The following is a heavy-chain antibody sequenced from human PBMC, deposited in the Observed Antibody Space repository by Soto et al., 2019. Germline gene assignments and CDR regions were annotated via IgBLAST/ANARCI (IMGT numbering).Heavy chain of an antibody. J-gene: IGHJ3*02. CDR3: ARDRSGSHERDDSLDI. V-gene: IGHV3-30-3*01. Sequence: QVQLVESGGGVVQPGRSLRLSCAASRFSFSTYAIHWVRQAPGKGLEWVAGISYDGGNEYYADSVKGRFNISRDNSKRTLYLKMNSLGPDDTAVYYCARDRSGSHERDDSLDIGGRGTMVTVSS. D-gene: IGHD1-26*01. CDR2: ISYDGGNE. CDR1: RFSFSTYA.